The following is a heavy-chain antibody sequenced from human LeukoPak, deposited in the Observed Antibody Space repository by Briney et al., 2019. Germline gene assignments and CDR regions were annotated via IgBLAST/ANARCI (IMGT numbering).Heavy chain of an antibody. CDR2: IKQDGSEK. CDR3: GRDRYFGWSGHHEY. CDR1: GFTFSSYW. V-gene: IGHV3-7*01. Sequence: GGSLRLSCAASGFTFSSYWVSWVRQPPGKGLEWVANIKQDGSEKYYVDSVKCRFTISRDNAKNSLSMQMNSLRAEATAVYYCGRDRYFGWSGHHEYWGQGTLVTVSS. D-gene: IGHD3-9*01. J-gene: IGHJ4*02.